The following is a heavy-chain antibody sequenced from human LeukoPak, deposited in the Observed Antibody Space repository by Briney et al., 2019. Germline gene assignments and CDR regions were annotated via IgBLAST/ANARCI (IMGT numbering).Heavy chain of an antibody. Sequence: GGSLRLSCAASGFTLSTYWMHWVRQAPGKGLEWVSATSGSGDGTFYADSVKGRFTISRDNSKNTLYLQMNSLRAEDTAIYYCAKLRDFFDSSGQFDYWGQGTLVTVSS. CDR1: GFTLSTYW. CDR2: TSGSGDGT. D-gene: IGHD3-22*01. J-gene: IGHJ4*02. V-gene: IGHV3-23*01. CDR3: AKLRDFFDSSGQFDY.